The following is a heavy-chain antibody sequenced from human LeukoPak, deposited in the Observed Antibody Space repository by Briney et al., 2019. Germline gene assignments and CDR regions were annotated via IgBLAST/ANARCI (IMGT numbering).Heavy chain of an antibody. CDR2: IIPIFGTA. Sequence: PVKVSCKASGGTFSSYAISWVRQAPGQGLEWMGGIIPIFGTANYAQKFQGRVTITADESTSTAYMELSSLRSEDTAVYYCAGIVGATYYYYGMDVWGQGTTVTVSS. D-gene: IGHD1-26*01. CDR3: AGIVGATYYYYGMDV. J-gene: IGHJ6*02. CDR1: GGTFSSYA. V-gene: IGHV1-69*13.